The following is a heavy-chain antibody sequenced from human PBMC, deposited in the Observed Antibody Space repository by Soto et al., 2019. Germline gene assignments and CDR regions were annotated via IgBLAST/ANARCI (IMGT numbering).Heavy chain of an antibody. J-gene: IGHJ4*02. Sequence: QVQLVQSGAEVKKPGASVKVSCKASGYTFTSYYIHWVRQAPGQGLEWMGIINPSGGSRTYAQKFQGRVNMARDTSTSTVYLELNGLRSEDTAVYYCASPFYDILPAYSPLSDYWGQGTLVTVSS. CDR2: INPSGGSR. CDR1: GYTFTSYY. D-gene: IGHD3-9*01. V-gene: IGHV1-46*03. CDR3: ASPFYDILPAYSPLSDY.